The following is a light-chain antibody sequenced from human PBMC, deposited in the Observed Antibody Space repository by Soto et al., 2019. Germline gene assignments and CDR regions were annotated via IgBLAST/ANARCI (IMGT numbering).Light chain of an antibody. CDR3: QQYNDWPRT. Sequence: MTQSPSSLSASVGDRVTITCRASQSVRSNYLAWYQQKPGQAPRLLIYGASTRATGSPDRFSASGSATEFTLTISSLLSEDFAVYYCQQYNDWPRTFGQGTKVDIK. J-gene: IGKJ1*01. V-gene: IGKV3-15*01. CDR2: GAS. CDR1: QSVRSN.